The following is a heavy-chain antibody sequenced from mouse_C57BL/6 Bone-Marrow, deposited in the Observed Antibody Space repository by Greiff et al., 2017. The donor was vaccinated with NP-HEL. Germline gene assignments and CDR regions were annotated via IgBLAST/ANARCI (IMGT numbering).Heavy chain of an antibody. V-gene: IGHV1-5*01. CDR2: IYPGNSDT. Sequence: EVQRVESGTVLARPGASVKMSCKTSGYTFTSDWMHWVKQRPGQGLEWRGAIYPGNSDTSYNQKFKGKAKLTAVTSASTAYMELSSLTNEDSAVYYCTSGRSPPFAYWGQGTLVTVSA. D-gene: IGHD1-1*02. CDR3: TSGRSPPFAY. CDR1: GYTFTSDW. J-gene: IGHJ3*01.